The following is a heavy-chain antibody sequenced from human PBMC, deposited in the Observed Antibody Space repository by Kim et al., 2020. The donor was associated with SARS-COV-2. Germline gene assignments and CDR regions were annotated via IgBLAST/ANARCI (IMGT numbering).Heavy chain of an antibody. Sequence: YADSVKGRITISKDNAKNALYLQMISLRAEDTAVYYCATRGVVVNYYFDYWGQGTLVTVSS. D-gene: IGHD3-22*01. CDR3: ATRGVVVNYYFDY. J-gene: IGHJ4*02. V-gene: IGHV3-48*03.